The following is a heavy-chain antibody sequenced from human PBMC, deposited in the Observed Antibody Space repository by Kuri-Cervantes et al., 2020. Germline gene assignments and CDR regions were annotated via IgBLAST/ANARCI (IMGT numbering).Heavy chain of an antibody. J-gene: IGHJ6*02. V-gene: IGHV3-23*01. Sequence: GGSLRLSCAASGFTFSSYAMSWVRQAPGKGLEWVSAISGSGGSTYYADSVKGRFTISRDNSKSTVYLQMNSLRVEDTAQYYCAKILAEVENYWYGLDVWGQGTTVTVSS. CDR2: ISGSGGST. CDR1: GFTFSSYA. CDR3: AKILAEVENYWYGLDV. D-gene: IGHD2-8*02.